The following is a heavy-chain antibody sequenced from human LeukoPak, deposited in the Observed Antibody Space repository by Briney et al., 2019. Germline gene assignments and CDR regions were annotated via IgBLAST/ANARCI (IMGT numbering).Heavy chain of an antibody. CDR2: INPNSGGT. J-gene: IGHJ5*02. V-gene: IGHV1-2*02. Sequence: ASVKVSCKASGYTFTGYYMHLVRQAPGQGLEWMGWINPNSGGTNYEQKFQGRVTMTRDTSISTAYMELRRLRSDDTAVYYCAREGEIQPFDPWGQGTLVTVSS. D-gene: IGHD5-18*01. CDR3: AREGEIQPFDP. CDR1: GYTFTGYY.